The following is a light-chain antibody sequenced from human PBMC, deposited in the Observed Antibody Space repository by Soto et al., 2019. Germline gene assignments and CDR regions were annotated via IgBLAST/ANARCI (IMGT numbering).Light chain of an antibody. Sequence: QAVVTQEPSLTVSPGGTMILTCASATGAVTSGHYPYWFQQKPGQAPRTLIYDTSNKQSWTPARFSGSLLWGKAALTLSGAQPEDEADYYCLLSYSGVVVIGGGTKLTVL. CDR3: LLSYSGVVV. V-gene: IGLV7-46*01. CDR1: TGAVTSGHY. J-gene: IGLJ2*01. CDR2: DTS.